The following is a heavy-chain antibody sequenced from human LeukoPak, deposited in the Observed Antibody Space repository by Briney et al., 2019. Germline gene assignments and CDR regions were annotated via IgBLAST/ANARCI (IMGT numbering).Heavy chain of an antibody. CDR2: IFGSGGSA. Sequence: PGGSLRLSCVASGFTFNSYAMYWVRQAPGKGLEWVSGIFGSGGSAHYADSVKGRFTIFRDNSKNTVYLQMNSLRAEDTAVYYCARTTTGYSSGRYPGWPVDYWGQGTLVTASS. CDR3: ARTTTGYSSGRYPGWPVDY. CDR1: GFTFNSYA. V-gene: IGHV3-23*01. D-gene: IGHD6-19*01. J-gene: IGHJ4*02.